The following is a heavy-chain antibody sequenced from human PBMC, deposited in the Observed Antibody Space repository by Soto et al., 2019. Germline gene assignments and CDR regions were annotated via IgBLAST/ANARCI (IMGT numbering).Heavy chain of an antibody. D-gene: IGHD2-15*01. CDR3: ARAVVAATFYYYYGMDV. Sequence: QVQLVQSGAEVKKPGSSVKVSCKASGGTFSSYAISWVRQAPGQGLEWMGGIIPIFGTANYAQKFQGRVTITADEYTSKAYMELSSLRSEDTAVYYCARAVVAATFYYYYGMDVWGQGTTVTVSS. J-gene: IGHJ6*02. V-gene: IGHV1-69*01. CDR1: GGTFSSYA. CDR2: IIPIFGTA.